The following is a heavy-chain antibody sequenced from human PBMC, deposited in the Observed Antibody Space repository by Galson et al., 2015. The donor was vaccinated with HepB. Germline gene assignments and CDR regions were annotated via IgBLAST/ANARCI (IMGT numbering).Heavy chain of an antibody. J-gene: IGHJ4*02. CDR3: ARDGQRAIFYFDY. V-gene: IGHV3-48*04. D-gene: IGHD3-9*01. Sequence: SLRLSCAASGFIFSSYSMNWVRQAPGKGLEWVSYISSSSSTIYYADSVKGRFTISRDNAKNSLYLQMNSLRAEDTAVYYCARDGQRAIFYFDYWGQGALVTVSS. CDR1: GFIFSSYS. CDR2: ISSSSSTI.